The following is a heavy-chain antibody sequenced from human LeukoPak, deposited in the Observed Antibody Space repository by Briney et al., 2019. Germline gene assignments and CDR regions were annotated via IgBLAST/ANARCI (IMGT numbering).Heavy chain of an antibody. V-gene: IGHV3-33*06. J-gene: IGHJ4*02. Sequence: GRSPRLSCAASGFTFSSYGMHWVRHAPGKGLEWVAVIWYDGSNKYYADSVKGRFTISRDNSKNTLYLQMNSLRAEDTAVYYCAKRSCVGYVDYWGQGTLVTVSS. CDR2: IWYDGSNK. CDR1: GFTFSSYG. D-gene: IGHD6-13*01. CDR3: AKRSCVGYVDY.